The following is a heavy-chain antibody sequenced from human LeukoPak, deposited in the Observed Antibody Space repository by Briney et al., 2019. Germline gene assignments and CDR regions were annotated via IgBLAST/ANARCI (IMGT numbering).Heavy chain of an antibody. CDR3: ARVRESGSYFDY. V-gene: IGHV3-64*01. J-gene: IGHJ4*02. Sequence: GGSLRLSCAASGFTFSSYAMHWVRQAPGKGLEYVSAISSNGGSTYYANSVKGRFTISRDNSKNTLYLQMGSLRAEDMAVYYCARVRESGSYFDYWGQGTLVTVSS. CDR1: GFTFSSYA. D-gene: IGHD1-26*01. CDR2: ISSNGGST.